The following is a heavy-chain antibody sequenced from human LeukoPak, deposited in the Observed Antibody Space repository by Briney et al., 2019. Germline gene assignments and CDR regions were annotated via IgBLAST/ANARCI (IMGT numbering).Heavy chain of an antibody. CDR1: GFTFSSYG. CDR2: ISGSGGST. CDR3: ARVDRGYYFFEYYYMDV. J-gene: IGHJ6*03. D-gene: IGHD3-22*01. V-gene: IGHV3-23*01. Sequence: GGSLRLSCAASGFTFSSYGMSWVRQAPGKGLEWVSAISGSGGSTYYADSVKGRFTISRDNSKNTLYLQMNSLRAEDTAVYYCARVDRGYYFFEYYYMDVWGKGTTVTISS.